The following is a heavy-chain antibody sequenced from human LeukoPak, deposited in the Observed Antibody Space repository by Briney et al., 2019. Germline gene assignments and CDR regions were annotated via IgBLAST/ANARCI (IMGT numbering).Heavy chain of an antibody. CDR3: ARVLSAAGTQTVFDY. Sequence: GGSLRLSCAASGFTFSSCSMNWVRQAPGKGLEWVSSISGSSSYIYYADSVKGRFTISRDNAKNSLYLQMNSLRAGDTAVYYCARVLSAAGTQTVFDYRGQGTLVTVSS. J-gene: IGHJ4*02. V-gene: IGHV3-21*01. CDR2: ISGSSSYI. D-gene: IGHD6-13*01. CDR1: GFTFSSCS.